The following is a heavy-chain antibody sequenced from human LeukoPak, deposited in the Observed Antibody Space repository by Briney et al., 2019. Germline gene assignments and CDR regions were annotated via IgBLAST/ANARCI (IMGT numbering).Heavy chain of an antibody. CDR1: GYSINSGYY. J-gene: IGHJ6*03. V-gene: IGHV4-38-2*02. CDR2: IYRTGST. Sequence: SETLSLTCTVSGYSINSGYYWVWIRQPPGKGLEWIGSIYRTGSTNYNPCLKSRVTISVDTSKNQFSLKVRSVTAADTAVYYCARGDCSSTICYSPMDVWGKGTTVTVSS. CDR3: ARGDCSSTICYSPMDV. D-gene: IGHD2-2*01.